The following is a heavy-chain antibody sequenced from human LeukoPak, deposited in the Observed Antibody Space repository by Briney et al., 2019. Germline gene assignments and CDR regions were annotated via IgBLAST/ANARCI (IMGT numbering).Heavy chain of an antibody. D-gene: IGHD1-1*01. CDR3: VRLGGMELVNYYFKY. CDR2: IIGSGGRS. Sequence: PGGSLRLSCAASGLTFSSNSMNWVRQAPGKGLEWVSSIIGSGGRSDYADSVKGRFTISRDNSKNTLYLQMNSLRAEDTAVYYCVRLGGMELVNYYFKYWGLGTLVTVSS. V-gene: IGHV3-23*01. J-gene: IGHJ4*02. CDR1: GLTFSSNS.